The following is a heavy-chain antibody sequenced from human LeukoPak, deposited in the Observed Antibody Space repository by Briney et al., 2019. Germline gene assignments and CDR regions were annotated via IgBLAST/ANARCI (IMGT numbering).Heavy chain of an antibody. D-gene: IGHD2-8*01. Sequence: GGSLRLSCATSGFPFSDLSMSWVRQAPGKGLEWISTTNSGGTSTYYAESVKGRFTISRDNSKNTLYMQMSSLRVEDTAVYYCAKQSYARSLGEGGPGTLVSVSS. CDR1: GFPFSDLS. CDR3: AKQSYARSLGE. CDR2: TNSGGTST. J-gene: IGHJ4*02. V-gene: IGHV3-23*01.